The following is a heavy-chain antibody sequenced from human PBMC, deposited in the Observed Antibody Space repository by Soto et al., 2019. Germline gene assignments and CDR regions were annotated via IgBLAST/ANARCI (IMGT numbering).Heavy chain of an antibody. Sequence: SETLSLTCTVSGGSISSSSYYWGWIRQPPGKGLEWIGSIYYSGSTYYNPSLKSRFTISVDTSKNQFSLKLSSVTAADTAVYYCASGYCSGGSCYPFDYWGQGTLVTVSS. CDR2: IYYSGST. J-gene: IGHJ4*02. V-gene: IGHV4-39*07. CDR3: ASGYCSGGSCYPFDY. D-gene: IGHD2-15*01. CDR1: GGSISSSSYY.